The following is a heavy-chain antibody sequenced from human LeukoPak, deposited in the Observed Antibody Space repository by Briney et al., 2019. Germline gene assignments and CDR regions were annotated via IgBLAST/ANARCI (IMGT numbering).Heavy chain of an antibody. CDR2: IYTSGST. D-gene: IGHD2-15*01. J-gene: IGHJ4*02. CDR3: ARRNPPGIRGYYIDY. CDR1: GGSISSYY. Sequence: PSETLSLTCTVSGGSISSYYWSWIRQPAGKGLEWIGRIYTSGSTNYNPSLKSRVTISVDKSKNQFSLKLSSVTAADTAVYYCARRNPPGIRGYYIDYSGQGTLVTVSS. V-gene: IGHV4-4*07.